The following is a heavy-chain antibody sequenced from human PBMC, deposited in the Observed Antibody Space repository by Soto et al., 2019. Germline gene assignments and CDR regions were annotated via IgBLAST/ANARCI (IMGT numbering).Heavy chain of an antibody. V-gene: IGHV1-69*01. CDR3: ARSQGSSTSLEIYYYYYYGMDV. CDR1: GGTFSSYA. D-gene: IGHD2-2*01. J-gene: IGHJ6*02. Sequence: QVQLVQSGAEVKKPGSSVKVSCKASGGTFSSYAISWVRQAPGQGLEWMGGIIPISGTANYAQKFQGRVTMTADESTRTADMERSSLRSEDTAVYYCARSQGSSTSLEIYYYYYYGMDVWGQGTTVTVSS. CDR2: IIPISGTA.